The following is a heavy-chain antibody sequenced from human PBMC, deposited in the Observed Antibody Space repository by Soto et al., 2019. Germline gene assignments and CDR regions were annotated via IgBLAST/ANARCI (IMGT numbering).Heavy chain of an antibody. J-gene: IGHJ4*02. CDR3: ARWGNYAY. CDR1: GGTFSSYA. D-gene: IGHD4-4*01. CDR2: IIPIFGTA. V-gene: IGHV1-69*06. Sequence: GASVKXSCKASGGTFSSYAISWVRQAPGQGLEWMGGIIPIFGTANYAQKFQGQVTISADKSINTAYLQWSSLKASDTATYYCARWGNYAYWGQGTLVTVSS.